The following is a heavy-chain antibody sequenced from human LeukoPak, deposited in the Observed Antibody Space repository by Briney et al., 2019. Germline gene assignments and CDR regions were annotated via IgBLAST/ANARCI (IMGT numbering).Heavy chain of an antibody. CDR1: GFTFSSYS. Sequence: GRSLRLSCAASGFTFSSYSMNWVRQAPGKGLEWVSSISSSSSYIYYADSVKGRFTISRDNAKNSLYLQMNSLRAEDTAVYYLARSPTLQQQLDYWGQGTLVTVSS. V-gene: IGHV3-21*01. CDR2: ISSSSSYI. D-gene: IGHD6-13*01. J-gene: IGHJ4*02. CDR3: ARSPTLQQQLDY.